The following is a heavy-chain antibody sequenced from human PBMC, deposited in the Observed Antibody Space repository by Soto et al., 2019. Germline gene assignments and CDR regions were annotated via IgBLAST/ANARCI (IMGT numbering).Heavy chain of an antibody. Sequence: GGSLKLSCAASGFTFSSYSMNWVRQAPGKGLEWVSYISSSSSTIYYADSVKGRFTISRDNAKNSLYLQMNSLRAEDTAVYYCAREGCSSTSCYWPYYDMDVWGKGTTVTVSS. CDR1: GFTFSSYS. CDR2: ISSSSSTI. V-gene: IGHV3-48*01. J-gene: IGHJ6*03. CDR3: AREGCSSTSCYWPYYDMDV. D-gene: IGHD2-2*01.